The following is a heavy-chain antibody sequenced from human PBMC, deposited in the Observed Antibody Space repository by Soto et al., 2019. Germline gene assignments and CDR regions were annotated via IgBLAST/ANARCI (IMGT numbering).Heavy chain of an antibody. D-gene: IGHD1-26*01. J-gene: IGHJ6*02. Sequence: ASVKVSCKASGYSVSDYFIQWVRQAPGQGLEWVAWINPKTAATNYAKKFQGRVSLTWDTSSSTAYMELTRLRPDDTAVYYCARIKWGLDFYNGMDVWGQGTTVTVSS. V-gene: IGHV1-2*02. CDR2: INPKTAAT. CDR3: ARIKWGLDFYNGMDV. CDR1: GYSVSDYF.